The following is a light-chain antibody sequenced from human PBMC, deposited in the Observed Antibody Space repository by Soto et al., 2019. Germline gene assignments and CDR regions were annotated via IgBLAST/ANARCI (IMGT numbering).Light chain of an antibody. CDR2: EVT. CDR1: SSDIGPYNY. CDR3: SLYTSENTYV. Sequence: QSVLTQPASVSGSPGQSITISCIGTSSDIGPYNYVSWYQQHPDKAPKLILYEVTNRPSGASDRFSGSKSGNAAFLTISGLQAEDEVDYYCSLYTSENTYVFGTGTKVTVL. J-gene: IGLJ1*01. V-gene: IGLV2-14*01.